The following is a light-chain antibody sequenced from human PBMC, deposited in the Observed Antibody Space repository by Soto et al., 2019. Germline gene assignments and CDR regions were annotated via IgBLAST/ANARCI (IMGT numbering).Light chain of an antibody. CDR1: QSVSSD. J-gene: IGKJ1*01. V-gene: IGKV3-15*01. CDR3: QQYNKWPWT. CDR2: GAS. Sequence: EIVMTQSPATLSVSPGERATLSCRASQSVSSDLAWYQQKPGQAPRLLTYGASTRATGIPARFSGSGSGTEFTLTISSLQSADFAVYYCQQYNKWPWTFGQGTKVEIK.